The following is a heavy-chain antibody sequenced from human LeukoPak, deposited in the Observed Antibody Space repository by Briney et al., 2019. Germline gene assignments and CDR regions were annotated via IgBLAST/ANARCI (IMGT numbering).Heavy chain of an antibody. Sequence: ASVKVSCKASGYTFTSYGISWVRQAPGQGLEWMGWISAYNGSTNYAQKLQGRVTMTTDTSTSTAYMELRSLRSDDTAVYYCAILQMYSSGWYARVDYWGQGTLVTVSS. J-gene: IGHJ4*02. D-gene: IGHD6-19*01. CDR1: GYTFTSYG. CDR2: ISAYNGST. V-gene: IGHV1-18*01. CDR3: AILQMYSSGWYARVDY.